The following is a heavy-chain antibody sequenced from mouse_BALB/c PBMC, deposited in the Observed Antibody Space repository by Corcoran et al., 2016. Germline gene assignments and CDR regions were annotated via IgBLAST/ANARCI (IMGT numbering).Heavy chain of an antibody. CDR2: IDPANGNT. Sequence: EVQLQQSGAELVKPGAPVKLSCTASGFNIKDTYMHWVKQRPEQGLEWIGRIDPANGNTKYDPKFQGKATTTADTSSNTAYLQLSSLTSEDTAVYYCARWDWYFDVWGAGTTVTVSS. J-gene: IGHJ1*01. V-gene: IGHV14-3*02. CDR3: ARWDWYFDV. CDR1: GFNIKDTY.